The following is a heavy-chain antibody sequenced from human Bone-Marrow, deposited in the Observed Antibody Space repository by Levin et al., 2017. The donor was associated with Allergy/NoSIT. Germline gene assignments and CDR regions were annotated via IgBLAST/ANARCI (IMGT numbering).Heavy chain of an antibody. CDR3: ARRRDGYNYIDD. J-gene: IGHJ4*02. V-gene: IGHV5-51*01. D-gene: IGHD5-24*01. CDR2: IYPSDSDT. Sequence: GESLKISCKASGYSFTSNWIGWVRQMPGKGLEWMGIIYPSDSDTRYSPSFQGQVTISVDKSISTAYLQWSSLKASDTALYYCARRRDGYNYIDDWGQGTLVTVSS. CDR1: GYSFTSNW.